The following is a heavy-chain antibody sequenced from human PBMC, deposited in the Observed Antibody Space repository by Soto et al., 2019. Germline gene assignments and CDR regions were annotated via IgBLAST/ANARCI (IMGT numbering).Heavy chain of an antibody. CDR1: GGSFSGYA. J-gene: IGHJ4*02. V-gene: IGHV4-34*01. CDR3: ARQVTTIYYYFDY. Sequence: SETLSLTCAVSGGSFSGYAWSWIRQPPGKGLEWIGEVNHSGSTNYNPSLKSRVTISVDTSKNQFSLKLSSVTAADTAVYYCARQVTTIYYYFDYWGQGALVTVSS. CDR2: VNHSGST. D-gene: IGHD5-12*01.